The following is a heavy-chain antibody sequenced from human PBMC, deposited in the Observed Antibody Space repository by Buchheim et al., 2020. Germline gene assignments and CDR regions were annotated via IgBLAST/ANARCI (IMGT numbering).Heavy chain of an antibody. Sequence: EVQLVESGGGLVKPGGSLRLSCAASGFTFSNAWMCWVRQAPGKGLEWVGRIKSKTDGGTTDYAAPVKGRFTISRDDSNNTMYLQMNNLRTEDAAVYYCTTGTRIAVAGNKIDYWGQGTL. CDR1: GFTFSNAW. V-gene: IGHV3-15*01. J-gene: IGHJ4*02. D-gene: IGHD6-19*01. CDR3: TTGTRIAVAGNKIDY. CDR2: IKSKTDGGTT.